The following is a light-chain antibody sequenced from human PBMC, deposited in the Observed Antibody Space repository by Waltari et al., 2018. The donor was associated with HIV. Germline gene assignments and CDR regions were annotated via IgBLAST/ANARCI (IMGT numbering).Light chain of an antibody. CDR1: QSVSSN. CDR3: QQYNSWPGT. J-gene: IGKJ1*01. V-gene: IGKV3-15*01. CDR2: DAS. Sequence: EIVITQSPATLSVSPGERATLSCRASQSVSSNLAWYQHKPGQAPRLLIYDASTRATGIPARFSGSGSGTEFTLTISSLQSEDFAVYYCQQYNSWPGTFGQGTKVEIK.